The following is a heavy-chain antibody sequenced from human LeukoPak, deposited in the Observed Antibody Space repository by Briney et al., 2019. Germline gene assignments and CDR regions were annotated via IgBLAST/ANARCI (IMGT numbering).Heavy chain of an antibody. CDR3: ARSSGYYSDDAFDI. CDR1: GFTFNNNW. D-gene: IGHD3-22*01. Sequence: GGSLRLSCVASGFTFNNNWLHWVRHAPGKGLIWVSRINSDETSQSYADFVKGRFTISRDNAKNTLSLHMNSLGAEDTAMYYCARSSGYYSDDAFDIWGQGTMVIVPS. V-gene: IGHV3-74*01. J-gene: IGHJ3*02. CDR2: INSDETSQ.